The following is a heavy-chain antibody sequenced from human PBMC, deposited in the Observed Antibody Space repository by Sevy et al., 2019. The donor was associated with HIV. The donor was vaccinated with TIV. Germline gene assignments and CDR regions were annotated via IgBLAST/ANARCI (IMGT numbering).Heavy chain of an antibody. J-gene: IGHJ5*02. Sequence: ASVKVSCKASGGTFSSYAISWVRQAPGQGLEWMGGIIPIFGTANYAQKFQGRVTITADESTSTAYMELSSLRSEDTAVYYCARDKHTRRRYYYDSSGSNWFDPWGQGTLVTVSS. V-gene: IGHV1-69*13. CDR1: GGTFSSYA. D-gene: IGHD3-22*01. CDR3: ARDKHTRRRYYYDSSGSNWFDP. CDR2: IIPIFGTA.